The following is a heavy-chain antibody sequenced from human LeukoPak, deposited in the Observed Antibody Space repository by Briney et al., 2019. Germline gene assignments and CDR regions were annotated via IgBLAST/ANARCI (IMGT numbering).Heavy chain of an antibody. D-gene: IGHD3-10*01. CDR3: ARHGSGHDY. CDR1: GGSFSGYY. J-gene: IGHJ4*02. CDR2: INHSGST. Sequence: TETLSLTCAVYGGSFSGYYWSWIRQPPGKGLEWIGEINHSGSTNYNPSLKSRVTISVDTSKNQFSLKLSSVTAADTAVYYCARHGSGHDYWGQGTLVTVSS. V-gene: IGHV4-34*01.